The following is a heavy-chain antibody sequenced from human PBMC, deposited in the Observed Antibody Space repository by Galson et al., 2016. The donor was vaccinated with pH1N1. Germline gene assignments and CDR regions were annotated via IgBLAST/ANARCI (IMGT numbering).Heavy chain of an antibody. CDR2: VYHSGHT. CDR3: ARNIGYSRGYYFDF. J-gene: IGHJ4*02. V-gene: IGHV4-38-2*02. D-gene: IGHD2-15*01. CDR1: GYSLSNGYY. Sequence: LSLTCNVSGYSLSNGYYWGWVRQPPGKGLEWIGSVYHSGHTYYTPSLQSRVTVSVDTSKNQFSLTLTSVTAADTAVYYCARNIGYSRGYYFDFWGQGTLLTVSS.